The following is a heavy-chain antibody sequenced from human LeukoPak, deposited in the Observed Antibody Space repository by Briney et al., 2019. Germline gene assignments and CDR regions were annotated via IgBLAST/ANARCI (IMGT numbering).Heavy chain of an antibody. V-gene: IGHV4-30-2*01. CDR1: GGSISTAGYS. D-gene: IGHD2-2*02. CDR3: ARSIPATAIPDDPNFDY. CDR2: IYYSGGS. Sequence: SQTLSLTCAVSGGSISTAGYSWSWIRQPPGKGLEWIGYIYYSGGSNYNPSLKSRVTISVDTSKNQFSLKLRSVTAADTAVYYCARSIPATAIPDDPNFDYWGQGTLVTVSS. J-gene: IGHJ4*02.